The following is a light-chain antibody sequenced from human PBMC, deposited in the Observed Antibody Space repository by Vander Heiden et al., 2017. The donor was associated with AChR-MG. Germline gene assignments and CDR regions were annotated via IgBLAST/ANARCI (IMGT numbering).Light chain of an antibody. V-gene: IGLV3-25*02. CDR2: EYN. CDR3: QATDKSSSYLV. J-gene: IGLJ2*01. Sequence: SYALPQPPSVSVSPGPPARITCSADPLSQQYGPWYQQKPGQAPLFVIYEYNERPSGMPERFSGSNSGTRLTFTISGVQAEEEADYYCQATDKSSSYLVFGGGTKLTVL. CDR1: PLSQQY.